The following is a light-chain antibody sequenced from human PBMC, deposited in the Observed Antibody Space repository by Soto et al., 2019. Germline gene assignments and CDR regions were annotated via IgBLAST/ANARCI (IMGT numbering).Light chain of an antibody. V-gene: IGKV3-15*01. CDR1: QSVGRN. CDR2: GAS. J-gene: IGKJ4*01. Sequence: EIVMTQSPATLSVSPGERATLSCRASQSVGRNLAWYQQKPGQAPRLLIYGASTRATGIPARFRGSGPGTDFTLTISSLQSEDFAIYACQQYNHWPPLTFGGGTKVEIK. CDR3: QQYNHWPPLT.